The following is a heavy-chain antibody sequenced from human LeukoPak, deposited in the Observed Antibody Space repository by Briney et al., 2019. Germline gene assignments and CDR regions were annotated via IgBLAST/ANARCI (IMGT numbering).Heavy chain of an antibody. Sequence: GGSLRLSCAASGFTFSSYSMNWVRQAPGKGLEWVSSISSSSSYIYYADSVKGRFTISRDNAKNSLYLQMNSLRAEDTAVYYCARDHYPIPNYDYVWGSPDYWGQGTLVTVSS. V-gene: IGHV3-21*01. CDR3: ARDHYPIPNYDYVWGSPDY. CDR1: GFTFSSYS. D-gene: IGHD3-16*01. CDR2: ISSSSSYI. J-gene: IGHJ4*02.